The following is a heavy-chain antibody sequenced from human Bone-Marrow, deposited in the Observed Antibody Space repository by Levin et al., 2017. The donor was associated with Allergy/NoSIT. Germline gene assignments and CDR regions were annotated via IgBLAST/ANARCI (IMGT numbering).Heavy chain of an antibody. Sequence: TGESLKISCKASGGIFRTYTINWVRQAPGHGLEWMGMIIPMFGTIKYAQKFQGRVTITADESTSTAYMELSGLRSEDTAVYYCTREYGGHYFDPWGQGTLVTVSS. D-gene: IGHD4/OR15-4a*01. V-gene: IGHV1-69*15. CDR2: IIPMFGTI. CDR1: GGIFRTYT. J-gene: IGHJ5*02. CDR3: TREYGGHYFDP.